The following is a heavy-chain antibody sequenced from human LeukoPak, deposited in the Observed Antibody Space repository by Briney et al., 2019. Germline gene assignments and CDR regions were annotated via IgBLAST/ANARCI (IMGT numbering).Heavy chain of an antibody. CDR1: GFTFSSYA. J-gene: IGHJ4*02. CDR3: ARGRISGSYFAY. D-gene: IGHD1-26*01. V-gene: IGHV3-30-3*01. CDR2: ISYDGSNK. Sequence: GGSLRLSCAASGFTFSSYAMHWVRQAPGKGLEWVAVISYDGSNKYYADSVKGRFTISRDNSKSTLYLQMNSLRAEDTAVYYCARGRISGSYFAYWGQGTLVTVPS.